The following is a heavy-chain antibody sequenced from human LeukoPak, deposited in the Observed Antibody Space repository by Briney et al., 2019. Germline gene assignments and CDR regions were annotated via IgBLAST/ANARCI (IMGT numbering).Heavy chain of an antibody. CDR3: ARGGATPTRYYFDY. CDR2: INAGNGNT. J-gene: IGHJ4*02. V-gene: IGHV1-3*01. CDR1: GYTFTSYA. D-gene: IGHD1-26*01. Sequence: ASVKVSCKASGYTFTSYAMHWVRQAPGQRLEWMGWINAGNGNTKYSQKFQGRVTITRDTSASTAYMELSSLRSEDTAVYYCARGGATPTRYYFDYWGQGALVTVSS.